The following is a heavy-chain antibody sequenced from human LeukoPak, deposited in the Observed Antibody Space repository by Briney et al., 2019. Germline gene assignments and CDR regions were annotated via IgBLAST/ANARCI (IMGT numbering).Heavy chain of an antibody. CDR2: IYYTGST. J-gene: IGHJ5*02. CDR3: ARRWTTVTTSWFDP. Sequence: SETLSLTCTVSGGSISGSTYYWAWNRQPPGKGPEWIGSIYYTGSTYYNPSLKSRVTIAVDTSKNQFSLKLSSVTAADTAVYYCARRWTTVTTSWFDPWGQGTLVTASS. V-gene: IGHV4-39*01. CDR1: GGSISGSTYY. D-gene: IGHD4-17*01.